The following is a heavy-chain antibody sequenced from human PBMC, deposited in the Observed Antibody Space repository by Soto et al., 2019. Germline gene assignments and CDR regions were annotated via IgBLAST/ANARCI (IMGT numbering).Heavy chain of an antibody. CDR1: GFTFSSYA. CDR3: AKGRSVHSSSSYSMIDY. Sequence: GGSLRLSCAASGFTFSSYAMSWVRQAPGKGLEWVSAISGSGGSTYYADSVKGRFTISRDNSKNTLYLQMNSLRAEDTAVYYCAKGRSVHSSSSYSMIDYWGQGTLVTVSS. D-gene: IGHD6-6*01. V-gene: IGHV3-23*01. CDR2: ISGSGGST. J-gene: IGHJ4*02.